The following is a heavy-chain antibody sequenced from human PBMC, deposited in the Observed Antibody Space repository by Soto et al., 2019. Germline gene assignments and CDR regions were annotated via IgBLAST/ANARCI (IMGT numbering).Heavy chain of an antibody. D-gene: IGHD2-21*02. V-gene: IGHV1-3*01. CDR1: GYTFTSYA. J-gene: IGHJ6*02. CDR3: AYTPLGVTAIPFVYYGMDV. CDR2: INAGNGNT. Sequence: GASVKVSCKASGYTFTSYAMHWVRQAPGQRLEWMGWINAGNGNTKYSQKFQGRVTITRDTSASTAYMELSSLRSEDTAVYYCAYTPLGVTAIPFVYYGMDVWGQGTTVTVSS.